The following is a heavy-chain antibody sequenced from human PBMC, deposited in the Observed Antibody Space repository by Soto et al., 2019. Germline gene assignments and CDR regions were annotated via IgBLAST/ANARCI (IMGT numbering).Heavy chain of an antibody. CDR2: IGTDGNT. V-gene: IGHV3-23*01. J-gene: IGHJ4*01. D-gene: IGHD3-10*01. Sequence: RGSLRRSCAASGVTFNSYAMNWVRQAPGKGLAWVSAIGTDGNTYYANSVKGRFTISRDNSRTTLYLQMNSLRVEDTALYYCVRNYPGTRPFDYWGQGTLVTVSS. CDR3: VRNYPGTRPFDY. CDR1: GVTFNSYA.